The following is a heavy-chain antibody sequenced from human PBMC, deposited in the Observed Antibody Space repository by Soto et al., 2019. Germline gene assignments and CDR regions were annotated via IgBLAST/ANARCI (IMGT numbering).Heavy chain of an antibody. CDR1: GSTFSIYE. D-gene: IGHD6-13*01. J-gene: IGHJ4*02. Sequence: EVQLVESGGGLEQPGGPLRPSGAAPGSTFSIYEMTWVRQAPGKGLEWVSYISSSGSTIRYADSVRGRFTISRDNAKNSLYLQMNSLRAEDTAVYYCARQSGGIAEDWGQGTLVTVSS. V-gene: IGHV3-48*03. CDR3: ARQSGGIAED. CDR2: ISSSGSTI.